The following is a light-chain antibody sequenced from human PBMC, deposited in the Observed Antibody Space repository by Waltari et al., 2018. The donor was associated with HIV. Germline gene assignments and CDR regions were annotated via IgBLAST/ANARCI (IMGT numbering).Light chain of an antibody. J-gene: IGKJ4*01. V-gene: IGKV1-6*01. CDR1: QGIRND. Sequence: AIKMTQSPSSLSASVGDRVTITCRASQGIRNDLGWYQQKPGKAPKLLIYAASSLQSGVPSRFSGSGSGTDVTLTISSLQPEDFATYYCLQDYNYPLTFGGGTKVEIK. CDR3: LQDYNYPLT. CDR2: AAS.